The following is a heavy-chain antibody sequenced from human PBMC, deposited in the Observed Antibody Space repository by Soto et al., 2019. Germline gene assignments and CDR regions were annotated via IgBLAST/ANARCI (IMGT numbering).Heavy chain of an antibody. J-gene: IGHJ4*02. D-gene: IGHD3-10*01. CDR3: ARAMVRGGYYFDY. V-gene: IGHV1-2*04. Sequence: QVQLVQSGAEVKKPGASVKVSCKASGYTFTGYYMHWVRQAPGQGLEWMGWINHNSGGTNYAQKFQGWVTMTRDTSISTAYMELSRLRSDDTAVYYCARAMVRGGYYFDYWGKGTLVTVCS. CDR1: GYTFTGYY. CDR2: INHNSGGT.